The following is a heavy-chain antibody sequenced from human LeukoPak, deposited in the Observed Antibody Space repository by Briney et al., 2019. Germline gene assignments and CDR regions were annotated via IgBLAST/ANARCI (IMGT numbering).Heavy chain of an antibody. J-gene: IGHJ4*02. V-gene: IGHV1-24*01. CDR2: FDPEDGET. Sequence: ASVKVSCKVSRYTLTELSMHWVRQAPGKGLEWMGGFDPEDGETIYAQKFQGRVTMTEDTSTDTAYMELSSLRSEDTAVYYCAVSGSYTEDYFDYWGQGTLVTVSS. CDR1: RYTLTELS. CDR3: AVSGSYTEDYFDY. D-gene: IGHD1-26*01.